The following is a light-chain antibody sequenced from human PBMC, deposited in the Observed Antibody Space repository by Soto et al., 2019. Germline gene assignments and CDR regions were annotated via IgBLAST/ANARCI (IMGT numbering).Light chain of an antibody. CDR3: QQYYTTPRT. J-gene: IGKJ1*01. V-gene: IGKV4-1*01. CDR1: RSVLYNSNNQDS. CDR2: WGS. Sequence: VLYLSLDSLSVSLSERATINCKSSRSVLYNSNNQDSLAWYQQKPGQPPRLLIYWGSTRGSGVPDRFTGSGSGTEFTLTISSLQAEDVAIYYCQQYYTTPRTFGPGTNVDIK.